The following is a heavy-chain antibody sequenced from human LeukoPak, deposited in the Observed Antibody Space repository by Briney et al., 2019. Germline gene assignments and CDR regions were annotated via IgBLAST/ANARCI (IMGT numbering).Heavy chain of an antibody. V-gene: IGHV4-4*07. Sequence: PSETLSLTCTVSGGSISRYYWSWIRQPAGKGLEWIGRIYTSGSTNYNPSLKSRVTMSVDTSKNQFSLKLSSVTAADTAVYYCARGPTTVTRAFDYWGQGTLVTVSS. D-gene: IGHD4-17*01. CDR3: ARGPTTVTRAFDY. CDR2: IYTSGST. J-gene: IGHJ4*02. CDR1: GGSISRYY.